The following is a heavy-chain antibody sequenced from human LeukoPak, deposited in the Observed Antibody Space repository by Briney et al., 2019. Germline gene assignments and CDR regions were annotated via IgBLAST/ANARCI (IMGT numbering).Heavy chain of an antibody. J-gene: IGHJ4*02. CDR1: GFTFSSYS. D-gene: IGHD3-10*01. CDR3: AREGSYYGSGI. V-gene: IGHV3-21*04. Sequence: GGSLRLSCAASGFTFSSYSMNWVRQAPGKGLEWVSSISSSSTYISYADSVKGRFTISRDNAKNSLYLQMNSLRAEDTAVYYCAREGSYYGSGIWGQGTLVTVSS. CDR2: ISSSSTYI.